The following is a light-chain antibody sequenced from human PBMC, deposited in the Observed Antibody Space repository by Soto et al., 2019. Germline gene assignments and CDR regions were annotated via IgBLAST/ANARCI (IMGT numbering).Light chain of an antibody. CDR1: SSDFGGYNY. J-gene: IGLJ1*01. CDR3: SSYTSSSTPYV. V-gene: IGLV2-14*01. CDR2: DVS. Sequence: QSALTQSASVSGSPGQSITISCTGTSSDFGGYNYVSWYQQHPGKAPKLMIYDVSNRPSGVSNRFSGSKSGNTASLTISGLQAEDEADYYCSSYTSSSTPYVFGTGTKVTVL.